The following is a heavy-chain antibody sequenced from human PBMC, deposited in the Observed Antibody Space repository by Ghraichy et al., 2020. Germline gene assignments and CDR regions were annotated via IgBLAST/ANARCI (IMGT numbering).Heavy chain of an antibody. V-gene: IGHV4-34*01. Sequence: SETLSLTCAVYGGSFSGYYWSWIRQPPGKGLEWIGEINHSGSTNYNPSLKSRVTISVDTSKNQFSLKLSSVTAADTAVYYCARGRGIAARPANNWYFDLWGRGTLVTFSS. CDR3: ARGRGIAARPANNWYFDL. D-gene: IGHD6-6*01. CDR1: GGSFSGYY. CDR2: INHSGST. J-gene: IGHJ2*01.